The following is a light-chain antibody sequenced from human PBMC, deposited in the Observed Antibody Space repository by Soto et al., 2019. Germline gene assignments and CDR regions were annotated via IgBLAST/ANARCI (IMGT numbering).Light chain of an antibody. CDR2: EVT. Sequence: QSALTQPPSASGSPGQSVTISCTGTSSDVGGYGYVSWYQQHPGNAPKLMIFEVTKRASGVPNRFSGSKSGNTASLTVSGLQADDEADYYCSSYAGINTDVVFGGGTKLTVL. CDR3: SSYAGINTDVV. V-gene: IGLV2-8*01. CDR1: SSDVGGYGY. J-gene: IGLJ2*01.